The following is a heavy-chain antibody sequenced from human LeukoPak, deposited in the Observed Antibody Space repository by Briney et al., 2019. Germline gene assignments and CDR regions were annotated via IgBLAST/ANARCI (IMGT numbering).Heavy chain of an antibody. CDR1: GYSFTSYW. D-gene: IGHD3-22*01. Sequence: GESLKISCKGSGYSFTSYWIGWVRQMPGKGLEWMGIIYPGDSDTRYSPSFQGQVTISADKSISTAYLQWSSLKASDTAMYYCARARVTWYYDSSGYYQADDAFDIWGQGTMVTVSS. V-gene: IGHV5-51*01. CDR3: ARARVTWYYDSSGYYQADDAFDI. J-gene: IGHJ3*02. CDR2: IYPGDSDT.